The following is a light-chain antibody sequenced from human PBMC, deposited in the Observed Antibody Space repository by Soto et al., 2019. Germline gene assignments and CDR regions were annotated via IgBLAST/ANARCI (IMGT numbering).Light chain of an antibody. CDR3: VSYTSNRTWV. V-gene: IGLV2-14*01. CDR2: EVS. J-gene: IGLJ3*02. Sequence: QSALAQPASVSGSPGQSVTISCTGTSDDVGGYNYVSWYQHHPGKSPKLMIYEVSNRPSGISNRISASKSGNTASLTISGLQAEDEAEYYCVSYTSNRTWVFGAGTKLTVL. CDR1: SDDVGGYNY.